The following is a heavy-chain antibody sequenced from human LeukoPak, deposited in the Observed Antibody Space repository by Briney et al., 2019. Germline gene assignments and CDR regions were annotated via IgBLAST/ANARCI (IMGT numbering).Heavy chain of an antibody. Sequence: PSETLSLTCTVSGGSISSYYWSWIRQPPGKGLEWIGYIYYSGSTNYNPSLKSRVTISVDTSKNQFSLKLSSVTAADTAVYYCARRGTTYYDILTGYYHNWFDPWGQGTLVTVSS. CDR2: IYYSGST. CDR3: ARRGTTYYDILTGYYHNWFDP. J-gene: IGHJ5*02. CDR1: GGSISSYY. D-gene: IGHD3-9*01. V-gene: IGHV4-59*01.